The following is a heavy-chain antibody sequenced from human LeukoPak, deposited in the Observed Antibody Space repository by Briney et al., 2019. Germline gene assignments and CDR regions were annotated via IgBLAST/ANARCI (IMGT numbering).Heavy chain of an antibody. CDR3: ARENAGTTSPDYYYYYYGMDV. V-gene: IGHV1-69*04. CDR1: GGTFSSYT. D-gene: IGHD1-7*01. CDR2: IIPILGMA. J-gene: IGHJ6*02. Sequence: SVKVSCKASGGTFSSYTISWVRQAPGQGLEWMGRIIPILGMANYAQKFQGRVTITADKSTSTAYMELSSLRSEDTAVYYCARENAGTTSPDYYYYYYGMDVWGQGTTVTVSS.